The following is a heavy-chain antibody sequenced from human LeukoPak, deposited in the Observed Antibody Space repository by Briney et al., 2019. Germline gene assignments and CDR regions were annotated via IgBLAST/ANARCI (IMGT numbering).Heavy chain of an antibody. V-gene: IGHV3-30-3*01. J-gene: IGHJ4*02. Sequence: GGSLRLSCAASGFTFSSHAMHWVRQAPGKGLEWVAVISYDGSRKYYADSVKGRFTISRDNSMNTLYLQMNSLRAEDAAVYHCVRDLTGDYSFDYWGQGTLVAVSS. CDR1: GFTFSSHA. D-gene: IGHD4-17*01. CDR3: VRDLTGDYSFDY. CDR2: ISYDGSRK.